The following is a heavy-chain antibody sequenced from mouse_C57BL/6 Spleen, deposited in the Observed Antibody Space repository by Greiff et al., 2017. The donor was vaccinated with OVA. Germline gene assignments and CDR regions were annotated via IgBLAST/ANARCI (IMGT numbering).Heavy chain of an antibody. CDR1: GFPITCGYY. V-gene: IGHV3-6*01. CDR3: ARDRDYYGSSYAMDY. CDR2: ISYNGSN. Sequence: SGPGLVKPSQSLSLTCSVTGFPITCGYYWFCIRQFPGNTLEGMGYISYNGSNNYNPSLKNRISITRDTSKNQCFLKLNSVTTEDTATYDCARDRDYYGSSYAMDYWGQGTSVTVSS. J-gene: IGHJ4*01. D-gene: IGHD1-1*01.